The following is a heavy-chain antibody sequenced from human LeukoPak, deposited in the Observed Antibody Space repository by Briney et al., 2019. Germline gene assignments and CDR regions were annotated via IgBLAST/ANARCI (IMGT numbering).Heavy chain of an antibody. D-gene: IGHD6-6*01. CDR2: ISSSSSYI. V-gene: IGHV3-21*01. J-gene: IGHJ4*02. CDR3: ARDRWQLAQDFDY. Sequence: GGSLRLSCAASGFTFSSYSMNWVRQAPGKGLEWVSSISSSSSYIYYADSVKGRFTIPRDNAKNSLYLQMNSLRAEDTAVYYCARDRWQLAQDFDYWGQGTLVTVSS. CDR1: GFTFSSYS.